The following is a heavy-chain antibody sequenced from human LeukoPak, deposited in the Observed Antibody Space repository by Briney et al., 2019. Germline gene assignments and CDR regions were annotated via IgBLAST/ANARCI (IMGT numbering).Heavy chain of an antibody. CDR1: GFTFGDYA. D-gene: IGHD2-2*01. Sequence: GGSLRLSCTASGFTFGDYAMSWVRQAPGKGLEWVGFIRSKAYGGATEYAASVKGRFTISRDDSKRLAYLQMNSLKTEDTAVYYCTRGRYCSSTSCYPEFDYWGQGTLVTVSS. CDR3: TRGRYCSSTSCYPEFDY. J-gene: IGHJ4*02. V-gene: IGHV3-49*04. CDR2: IRSKAYGGAT.